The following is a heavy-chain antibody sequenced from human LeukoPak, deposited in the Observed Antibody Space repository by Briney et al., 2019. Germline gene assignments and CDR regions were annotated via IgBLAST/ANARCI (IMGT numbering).Heavy chain of an antibody. CDR3: AGVKPTPASSLFDP. Sequence: PSETLSLTCTVSGGSSPSSSYYWGWIRQPPGKGLEWIGSIYYSGSTYYNPSLKSRVTISVDTSKNQFSLKLSSVTAADTAVYYCAGVKPTPASSLFDPWGQGTLVTVSS. CDR1: GGSSPSSSYY. J-gene: IGHJ5*02. V-gene: IGHV4-39*01. CDR2: IYYSGST.